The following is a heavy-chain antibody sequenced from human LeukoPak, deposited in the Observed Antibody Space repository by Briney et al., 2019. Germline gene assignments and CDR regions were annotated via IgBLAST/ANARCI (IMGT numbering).Heavy chain of an antibody. D-gene: IGHD6-13*01. J-gene: IGHJ4*02. CDR2: ISWNSGSI. CDR3: AKDSSPSIAADNDFDY. Sequence: GRSLRLSCAASGFTFDDYAMHWVRQAPGKGLEWVSGISWNSGSIGYADSVKGRFTISRDNAKNSLYLQMNSLRAEAMALYYCAKDSSPSIAADNDFDYWGQGTLVTVSS. CDR1: GFTFDDYA. V-gene: IGHV3-9*03.